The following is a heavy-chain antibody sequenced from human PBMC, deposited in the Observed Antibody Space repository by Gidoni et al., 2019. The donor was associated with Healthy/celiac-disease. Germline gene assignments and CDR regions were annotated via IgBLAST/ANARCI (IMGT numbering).Heavy chain of an antibody. J-gene: IGHJ4*02. V-gene: IGHV3-23*01. Sequence: EVQLLESGGGLVQPGGSLRLSCAASGFTFSSYAMSWVRQAPGKGLEWVSAISGSGGSTYYADSVKGRFTISRDNSKNTLYLQMNSLRAEDTAVYYCAKDLARGGGSGSYAHDYWGQGTLVTVSS. CDR1: GFTFSSYA. CDR2: ISGSGGST. D-gene: IGHD3-10*01. CDR3: AKDLARGGGSGSYAHDY.